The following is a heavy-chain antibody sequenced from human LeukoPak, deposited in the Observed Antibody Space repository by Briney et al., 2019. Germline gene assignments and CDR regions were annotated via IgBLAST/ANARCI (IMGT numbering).Heavy chain of an antibody. CDR2: IYYSGST. V-gene: IGHV4-59*01. J-gene: IGHJ6*03. CDR1: GESFSGYY. D-gene: IGHD3-16*01. Sequence: SETLSLTCAVYGESFSGYYWSWIRQPPGKGLEWIGYIYYSGSTNYNPSLKSRVTISVDTSKNQFSLKLSSVTAADTAVYYCARETSQKGAHYMDVWGKGTTVTISS. CDR3: ARETSQKGAHYMDV.